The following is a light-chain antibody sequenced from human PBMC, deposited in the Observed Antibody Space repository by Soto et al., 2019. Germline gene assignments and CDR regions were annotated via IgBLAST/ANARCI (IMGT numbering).Light chain of an antibody. CDR1: RTDVDGYNY. CDR3: SSYAGSNNYV. Sequence: QSALTQPASVSGSPGQSIAISCTGVRTDVDGYNYVSWYQQHPGKAPKLIIYEVSKRPSGVPDRFSGSKSGNTASLTVSGLQAEDEANYYCSSYAGSNNYVFRTGTKVTVL. J-gene: IGLJ1*01. CDR2: EVS. V-gene: IGLV2-8*01.